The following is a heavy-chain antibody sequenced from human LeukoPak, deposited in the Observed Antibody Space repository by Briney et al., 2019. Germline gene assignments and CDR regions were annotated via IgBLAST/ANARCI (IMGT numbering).Heavy chain of an antibody. CDR1: GFTFSSYS. CDR2: ISSGSTYI. D-gene: IGHD2-15*01. CDR3: ASSSGASWGYFDY. Sequence: GGSLRLSCSASGFTFSSYSMNWVRRAPGKGLEWVSSISSGSTYIYYADSVKGRFTLSRDNAKNSLYLQMNSLRAEDRAVYYCASSSGASWGYFDYWGQGTLVTVSS. J-gene: IGHJ4*02. V-gene: IGHV3-21*01.